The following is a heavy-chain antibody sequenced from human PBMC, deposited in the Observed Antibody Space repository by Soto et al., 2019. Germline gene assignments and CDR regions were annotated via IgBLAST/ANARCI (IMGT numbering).Heavy chain of an antibody. J-gene: IGHJ5*02. CDR2: INPKSGAS. D-gene: IGHD3-3*01. Sequence: QVQLVQSGAEVKKPGASVKVSCKAAGYIFSDYYIHWVRQAPGQGLEWMGWINPKSGASDYAQKFQGRVNMTRDTSISTVYMDLSRLRTDDTAVYYCARVRMTIVGLAMGNNWFDPWGQGTLVTVSS. CDR3: ARVRMTIVGLAMGNNWFDP. V-gene: IGHV1-2*02. CDR1: GYIFSDYY.